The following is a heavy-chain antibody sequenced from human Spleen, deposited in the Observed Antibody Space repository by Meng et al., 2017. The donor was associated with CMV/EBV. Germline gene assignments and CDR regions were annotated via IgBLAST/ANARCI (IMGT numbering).Heavy chain of an antibody. CDR3: ARVVDYGDYVPFDY. D-gene: IGHD4-17*01. CDR2: INHSGST. J-gene: IGHJ4*02. V-gene: IGHV4-34*01. Sequence: QPWGVGSWTTSDTLPLPCAVYGGSVSGYNWSWIRQPPGKGLEWIGEINHSGSTNYNPSLKSRVTISVDTSKNQFSLKLSSVTAADTAVYYCARVVDYGDYVPFDYWGQGTLVTVSS. CDR1: GGSVSGYN.